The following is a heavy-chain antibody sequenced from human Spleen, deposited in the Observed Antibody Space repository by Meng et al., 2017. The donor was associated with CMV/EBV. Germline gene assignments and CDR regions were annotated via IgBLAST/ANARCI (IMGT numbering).Heavy chain of an antibody. Sequence: GGSLRRSCSASGLTVSSNFMTWVRQAPGRGLEWVSGIYSCGSTYYADSVKGRITISRDNSKNTFYLQLNSVRAEDTAVYYCARAPTLYCSGGGGMDVWGQGTTVTVSS. CDR2: IYSCGST. CDR1: GLTVSSNF. D-gene: IGHD2-15*01. CDR3: ARAPTLYCSGGGGMDV. J-gene: IGHJ6*02. V-gene: IGHV3-53*05.